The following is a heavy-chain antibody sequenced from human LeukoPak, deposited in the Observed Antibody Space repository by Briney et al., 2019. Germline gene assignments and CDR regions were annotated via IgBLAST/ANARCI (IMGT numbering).Heavy chain of an antibody. J-gene: IGHJ4*02. Sequence: SVKVSCKASGFTFTSSAMQWVRQARGQRLEWIGWIVVGSGNTNYAQKFQERVTITRDMSTSTAYMELSSLRSEDTAVYYCAAALRVGDELTFEFDYWGQGTLVTVSS. CDR3: AAALRVGDELTFEFDY. D-gene: IGHD2/OR15-2a*01. CDR2: IVVGSGNT. V-gene: IGHV1-58*02. CDR1: GFTFTSSA.